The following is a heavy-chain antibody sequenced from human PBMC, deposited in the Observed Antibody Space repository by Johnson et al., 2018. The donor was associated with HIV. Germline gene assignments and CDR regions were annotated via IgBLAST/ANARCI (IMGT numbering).Heavy chain of an antibody. CDR3: ARVAVLWFRDTNAFDI. CDR2: INWNGGST. CDR1: GFTFDDYG. J-gene: IGHJ3*02. Sequence: MQLVESGGGVVRPGGSLRLSCAASGFTFDDYGMSWARQAPGKGLEWVSGINWNGGSTGYADSVKGRFTISRDNAKNSLYLQMNSLRAEDTAVYYCARVAVLWFRDTNAFDIWGQGTMVTVSS. V-gene: IGHV3-20*04. D-gene: IGHD3-10*01.